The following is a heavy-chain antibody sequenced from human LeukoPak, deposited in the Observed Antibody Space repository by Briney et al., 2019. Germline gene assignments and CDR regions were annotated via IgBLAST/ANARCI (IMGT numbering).Heavy chain of an antibody. D-gene: IGHD6-13*01. CDR2: IRQDGGEK. V-gene: IGHV3-7*01. CDR1: GFTFTDYW. Sequence: GGSLRLSCAVSGFTFTDYWMNWVRQAPGKGLEWVASIRQDGGEKSYVDSVKGRFTISRDKTKNSLYLQINSLRAEDTAVYYCARDGTAAGLYFDLWGQGTLVTVSS. J-gene: IGHJ4*01. CDR3: ARDGTAAGLYFDL.